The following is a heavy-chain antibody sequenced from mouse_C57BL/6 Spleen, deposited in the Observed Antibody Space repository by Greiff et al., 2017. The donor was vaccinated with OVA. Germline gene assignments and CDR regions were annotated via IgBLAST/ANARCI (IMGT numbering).Heavy chain of an antibody. CDR3: ARPYYGSSYYFDY. CDR1: GFTFSDYG. J-gene: IGHJ2*01. CDR2: ISSGSSTI. V-gene: IGHV5-17*01. Sequence: DVQLVESGGGLVKPGGSLKLSCAASGFTFSDYGMHWVRQAPEKGLEWVAYISSGSSTIYYADTVKGRFTISRDNAKNTLFLQMTSLRSEDTAMYYCARPYYGSSYYFDYWGQGTTLTVSS. D-gene: IGHD1-1*01.